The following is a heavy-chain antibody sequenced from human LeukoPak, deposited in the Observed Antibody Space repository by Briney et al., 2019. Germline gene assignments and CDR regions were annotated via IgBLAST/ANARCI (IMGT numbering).Heavy chain of an antibody. CDR2: ISSSSRYI. D-gene: IGHD2-2*01. Sequence: PGGSLRLSCAASGFTFSSYSMNWVRQAPGKGLEWVSSISSSSRYIYYADSVKGRFTISRDNAKNSLYLQMNSLRAEDTAVYYCARDGGSVVVPAAILDYWGQGTLVTVSS. J-gene: IGHJ4*02. V-gene: IGHV3-21*01. CDR1: GFTFSSYS. CDR3: ARDGGSVVVPAAILDY.